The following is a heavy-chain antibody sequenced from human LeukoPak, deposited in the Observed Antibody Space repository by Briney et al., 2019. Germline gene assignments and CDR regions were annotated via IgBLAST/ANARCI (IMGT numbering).Heavy chain of an antibody. V-gene: IGHV3-33*07. CDR1: GFTFNSYA. CDR3: ARARGWQPNYYYYYMDV. J-gene: IGHJ6*03. Sequence: GGSLRLSCTPSGFTFNSYAMFWVRQAPGKGLEWVSLIWYDGSNKYYADSVKGRFTISRDNSKNTLYLQMNSLGAEDTAVYYCARARGWQPNYYYYYMDVWGTGTTVTVSS. D-gene: IGHD2-15*01. CDR2: IWYDGSNK.